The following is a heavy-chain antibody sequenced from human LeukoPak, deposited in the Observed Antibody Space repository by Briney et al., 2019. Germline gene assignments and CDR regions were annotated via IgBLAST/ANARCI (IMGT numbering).Heavy chain of an antibody. J-gene: IGHJ4*02. D-gene: IGHD6-13*01. CDR1: GFPFNNYG. CDR2: ISDDGRNK. CDR3: AKDRETTASGTFDY. Sequence: GGSLRLSCAAPGFPFNNYGMTYVRQAPGKGLEWVAVISDDGRNKNYADSVKGRFTISRDNSNNTLYLQMNSLRAEDTGVYYCAKDRETTASGTFDYWGQGTLVTVSS. V-gene: IGHV3-30*18.